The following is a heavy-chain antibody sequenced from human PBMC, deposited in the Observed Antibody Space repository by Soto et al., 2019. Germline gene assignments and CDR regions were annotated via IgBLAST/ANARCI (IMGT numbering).Heavy chain of an antibody. J-gene: IGHJ4*02. CDR3: ARGSLLGTSGPFDY. D-gene: IGHD7-27*01. CDR2: INASGGTR. CDR1: GYTFTSHY. V-gene: IGHV1-46*03. Sequence: ASVKVSCKTSGYTFTSHYVHWVRQAPGQGLEWLAIINASGGTRSYAQKFQGRVTVSWDTSTSTAYMELSSLRSEDTAVYYCARGSLLGTSGPFDYWGQGALVTVSS.